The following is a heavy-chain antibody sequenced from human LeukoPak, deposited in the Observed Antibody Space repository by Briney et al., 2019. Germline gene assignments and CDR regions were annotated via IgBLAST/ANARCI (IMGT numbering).Heavy chain of an antibody. Sequence: GGSLRLSCTASGFTFGDYAMSWFRQAPGKGLEWVSAISGSGGSTYYADSVKGRFTISRDNSKNTLYLQMNSLRAEDTAVYYCAKEYGYTYGEFDYWGQGTLVTVSS. CDR2: ISGSGGST. V-gene: IGHV3-23*01. CDR3: AKEYGYTYGEFDY. CDR1: GFTFGDYA. D-gene: IGHD5-18*01. J-gene: IGHJ4*02.